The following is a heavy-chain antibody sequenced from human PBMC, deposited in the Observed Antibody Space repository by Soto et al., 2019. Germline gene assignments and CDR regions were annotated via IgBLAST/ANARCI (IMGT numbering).Heavy chain of an antibody. V-gene: IGHV1-69*12. D-gene: IGHD1-26*01. CDR2: IIPIFGTA. CDR1: GGTFSSYA. Sequence: QVQLVQSGAEVKKPGSSVKVSCKASGGTFSSYAISWVRQAPGQGLEWMGGIIPIFGTANYAQKFQGRVTLPASEYXSTAYMELSSLRSEDTAVYYCASVVGATGVGACVYWGQGTLVTVSS. CDR3: ASVVGATGVGACVY. J-gene: IGHJ4*02.